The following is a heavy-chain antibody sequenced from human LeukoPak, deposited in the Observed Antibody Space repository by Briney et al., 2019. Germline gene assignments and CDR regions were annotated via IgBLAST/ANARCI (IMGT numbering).Heavy chain of an antibody. CDR3: ARVSDGYSIGSLGFDP. D-gene: IGHD6-19*01. CDR2: IYYSGRT. J-gene: IGHJ5*02. Sequence: SETLSLTCTVSGGSISSSSYYWGWIRQPPGKGLEWIGGIYYSGRTYYNPSLKSRVTISVDTSKNQFSLELSSVTAADTAVYYCARVSDGYSIGSLGFDPWGQGTLVTVSS. V-gene: IGHV4-39*07. CDR1: GGSISSSSYY.